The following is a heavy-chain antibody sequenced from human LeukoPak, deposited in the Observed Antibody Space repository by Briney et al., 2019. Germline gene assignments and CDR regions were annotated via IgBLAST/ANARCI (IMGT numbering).Heavy chain of an antibody. J-gene: IGHJ3*02. CDR3: ARTKGGLSGEGSYGAFDI. D-gene: IGHD1-26*01. Sequence: GASVKVSCKASGYTFTSYGISWVRQAPGQGLEWMGRIIPILGIANYAQKFQGRVTITADKSTSTAYMELSSLRSEDTAVYYCARTKGGLSGEGSYGAFDIWGQGTMATVSS. CDR2: IIPILGIA. V-gene: IGHV1-69*04. CDR1: GYTFTSYG.